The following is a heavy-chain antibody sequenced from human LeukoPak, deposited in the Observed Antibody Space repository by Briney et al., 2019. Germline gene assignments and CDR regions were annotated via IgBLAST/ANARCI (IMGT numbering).Heavy chain of an antibody. J-gene: IGHJ4*02. Sequence: AGGSLRLSCTASGFTFGDYAMSWVRQAPGKGLEWVGFIRSKAYGGTTEYAASVKGRFTISRDDSKSIAYLQMNSLKTEDTAVYYCTRGSSSSWYPAAFDYWGQGTLVTVSS. V-gene: IGHV3-49*04. CDR3: TRGSSSSWYPAAFDY. CDR2: IRSKAYGGTT. CDR1: GFTFGDYA. D-gene: IGHD6-13*01.